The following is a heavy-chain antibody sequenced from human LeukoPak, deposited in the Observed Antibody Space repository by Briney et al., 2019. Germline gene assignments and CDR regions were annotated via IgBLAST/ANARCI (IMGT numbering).Heavy chain of an antibody. CDR2: IYYSGST. V-gene: IGHV4-39*07. CDR1: GGSISSSSYY. D-gene: IGHD3-10*01. J-gene: IGHJ5*02. CDR3: AGGGSLWFGSNWFDP. Sequence: SETLSLTCTVSGGSISSSSYYWGWIRQPPGKGLEWIGSIYYSGSTYYNPSLKSRVTISVDTSKNQFSLKLSSVTAADTAVYYCAGGGSLWFGSNWFDPWGQGTLVTVSS.